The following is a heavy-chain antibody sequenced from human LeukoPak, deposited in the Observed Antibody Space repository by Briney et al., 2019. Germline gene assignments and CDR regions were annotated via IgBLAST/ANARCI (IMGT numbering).Heavy chain of an antibody. V-gene: IGHV1-3*01. Sequence: ASVKVSCKASEYTFTDYAINWVRQAPGQRLEWMGWINAGNGNTRYSQRFQGRVTITRDTSASTAYMELSSLTSEDTAVYYCARGRWSATTASYYLDFWGQGTLVTVSS. CDR2: INAGNGNT. CDR3: ARGRWSATTASYYLDF. J-gene: IGHJ4*02. CDR1: EYTFTDYA. D-gene: IGHD5-24*01.